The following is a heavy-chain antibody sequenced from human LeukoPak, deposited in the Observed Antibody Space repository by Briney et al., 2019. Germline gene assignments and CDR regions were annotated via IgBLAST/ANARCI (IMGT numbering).Heavy chain of an antibody. CDR3: ARRSFDWLLSGWFDP. CDR2: MNPNSGNT. J-gene: IGHJ5*02. D-gene: IGHD3-9*01. Sequence: ASVKVSCKASGYTFTSYDINWVRQATGQGLEWMGWMNPNSGNTGYTQKFQGRVTMTRNTSISTAYMELSSLRSEDTAVYFCARRSFDWLLSGWFDPWGQGTLVTVSS. V-gene: IGHV1-8*01. CDR1: GYTFTSYD.